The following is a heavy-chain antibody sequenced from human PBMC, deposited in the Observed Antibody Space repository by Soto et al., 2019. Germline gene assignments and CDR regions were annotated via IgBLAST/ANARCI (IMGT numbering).Heavy chain of an antibody. J-gene: IGHJ3*02. CDR1: GFTFSSYD. CDR2: IGTAGDT. V-gene: IGHV3-13*01. CDR3: ARAHRRSLPQYYYEPDAFES. Sequence: GGSLRLSCAASGFTFSSYDMHWVRQATGKGLEWVSAIGTAGDTYYPGSVKGRFTISRENAKNSLYLQMNSLRAEDTAVYYCARAHRRSLPQYYYEPDAFESWGQGTMVTVSS. D-gene: IGHD3-22*01.